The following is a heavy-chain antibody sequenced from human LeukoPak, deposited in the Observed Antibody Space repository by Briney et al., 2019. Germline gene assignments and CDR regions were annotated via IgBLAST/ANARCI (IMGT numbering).Heavy chain of an antibody. CDR1: GGSISRNSYY. Sequence: PSETLSLTCAVSGGSISRNSYYWGWIRQPPGKGLEWIGSIYYSGSTYYNPSLKSRVTISVDTSKNQFSLKLSSVTAADTAVYYCARDTRLYYYDSSGYRALAWFDPWGQGTLVTVSS. D-gene: IGHD3-22*01. V-gene: IGHV4-39*07. CDR3: ARDTRLYYYDSSGYRALAWFDP. CDR2: IYYSGST. J-gene: IGHJ5*02.